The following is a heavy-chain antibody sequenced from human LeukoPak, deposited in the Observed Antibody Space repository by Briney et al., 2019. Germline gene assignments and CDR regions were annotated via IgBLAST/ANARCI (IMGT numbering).Heavy chain of an antibody. Sequence: PSETLSLTCTVSGGSISSGDYYWSWIRQPPGKGREWIAYMYYIGSTYYNPSLKSRVTMSADASKNQPSLKLSSVHAADTAVYYCARPYYYDSRIDPWGQGILVTVSS. CDR3: ARPYYYDSRIDP. CDR1: GGSISSGDYY. J-gene: IGHJ5*02. D-gene: IGHD3-22*01. V-gene: IGHV4-30-4*01. CDR2: MYYIGST.